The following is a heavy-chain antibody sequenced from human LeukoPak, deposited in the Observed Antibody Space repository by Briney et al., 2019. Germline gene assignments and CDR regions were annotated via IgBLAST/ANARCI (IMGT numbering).Heavy chain of an antibody. J-gene: IGHJ3*01. CDR3: ATGGTV. D-gene: IGHD6-25*01. CDR1: GGPISSSNYY. Sequence: SESLSLTCPVSGGPISSSNYYWGRIRQPPGKGLEWIGNAYYSGSTYYNPSLKNRVTISIDTSKNQFSLKLSSVTAADTAVYYCATGGTVWGQGTMVTVSS. CDR2: AYYSGST. V-gene: IGHV4-39*07.